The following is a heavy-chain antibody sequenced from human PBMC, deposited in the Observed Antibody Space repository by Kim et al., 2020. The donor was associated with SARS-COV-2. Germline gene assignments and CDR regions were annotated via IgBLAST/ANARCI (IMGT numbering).Heavy chain of an antibody. CDR2: IIPIFGTS. CDR3: ARGGYSSSAHYYYYGMDV. Sequence: SVKVSCKASGGTFGNYAISWVRQAPGQGLEWMGGIIPIFGTSNYAQKFQGRVTITADESTSTAYMELSSLRSEDTAVYYCARGGYSSSAHYYYYGMDVWGQGTTVTVSS. J-gene: IGHJ6*02. CDR1: GGTFGNYA. D-gene: IGHD6-6*01. V-gene: IGHV1-69*13.